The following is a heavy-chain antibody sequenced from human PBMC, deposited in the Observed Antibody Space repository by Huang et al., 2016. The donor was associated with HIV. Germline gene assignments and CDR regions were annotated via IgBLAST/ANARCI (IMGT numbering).Heavy chain of an antibody. V-gene: IGHV3-30*18. J-gene: IGHJ4*02. Sequence: VQLVESGGGVVQPGRSLRLSCADSKFTFNTYGMPWVRQAPGKGLGRLAVISNDGRNKNYADTVKGRFTISRDNSKNILYLQMNSLGPDDTAVYYCAKDGDALRSLEWSVGYYFDYWGQGTLVTVSS. CDR2: ISNDGRNK. CDR1: KFTFNTYG. D-gene: IGHD3-3*01. CDR3: AKDGDALRSLEWSVGYYFDY.